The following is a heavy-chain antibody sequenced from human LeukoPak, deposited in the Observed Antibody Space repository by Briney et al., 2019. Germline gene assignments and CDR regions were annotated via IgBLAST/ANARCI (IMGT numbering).Heavy chain of an antibody. V-gene: IGHV3-53*01. CDR3: ARGVAAAGLDY. J-gene: IGHJ4*02. Sequence: GGSLRLSCAASGFSVSSNYMTWVRQAPGKGLEWVSVIYSGGTTYSADSLKGRFTISRDSSKNTVYLQMNSLRVDDTAVYYCARGVAAAGLDYWGQGTLVTVSS. CDR2: IYSGGTT. CDR1: GFSVSSNY. D-gene: IGHD6-13*01.